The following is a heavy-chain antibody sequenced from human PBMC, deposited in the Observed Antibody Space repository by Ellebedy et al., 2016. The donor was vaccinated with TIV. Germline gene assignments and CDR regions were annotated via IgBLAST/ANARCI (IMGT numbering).Heavy chain of an antibody. CDR2: INAGNGNT. CDR3: ARGDRVAPPFDY. V-gene: IGHV1-3*01. CDR1: VYTFTSYA. D-gene: IGHD2-15*01. Sequence: AASVKVSCKASVYTFTSYAMHWVRQAPGQRLEWMGWINAGNGNTKYSQKFQGRVTITRDTSASTAYMELSSLRSEDTAVYYCARGDRVAPPFDYWGQGTLVTVSS. J-gene: IGHJ4*02.